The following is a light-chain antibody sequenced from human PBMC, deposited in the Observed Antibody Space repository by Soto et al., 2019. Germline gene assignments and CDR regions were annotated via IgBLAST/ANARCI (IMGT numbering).Light chain of an antibody. V-gene: IGKV2-28*01. Sequence: DVVMTQSPLSLPVTPGEPSSISCRSSRSLLSSNGYNYLNWYLQKPGQSPQLLIYLGSNRASGVPDRFSGSGSGTDFTLKISRVEAEDVGVYYCAQGLQRQITFGGGTKVDIK. CDR1: RSLLSSNGYNY. J-gene: IGKJ4*01. CDR3: AQGLQRQIT. CDR2: LGS.